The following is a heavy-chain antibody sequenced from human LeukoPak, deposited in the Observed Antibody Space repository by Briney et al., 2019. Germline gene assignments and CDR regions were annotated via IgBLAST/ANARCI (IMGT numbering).Heavy chain of an antibody. Sequence: PGGSLRLSCAASGFTFNRNAISWVRQAPGKGLEWVSTIGGSGDKTFYADSVKGRFTISRDNSKNMVHLQMNSLTGEDTALYYCVRRGEGKSWWGDHDFWGQGALVTVSS. D-gene: IGHD2-15*01. CDR1: GFTFNRNA. CDR3: VRRGEGKSWWGDHDF. V-gene: IGHV3-23*01. J-gene: IGHJ4*02. CDR2: IGGSGDKT.